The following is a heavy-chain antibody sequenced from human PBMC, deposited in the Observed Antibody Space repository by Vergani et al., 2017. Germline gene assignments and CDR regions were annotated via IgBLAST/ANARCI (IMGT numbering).Heavy chain of an antibody. CDR2: INQDGSEK. J-gene: IGHJ6*03. CDR1: GFIFSHYW. V-gene: IGHV3-7*01. D-gene: IGHD2/OR15-2a*01. Sequence: EVQLVESGGGLVQPGGSLRLSCAASGFIFSHYWMSWVRQAPGKGLEWVANINQDGSEKYYVDSVKGRFTISRDNAKNSLYLQMNSLRVDDTAVYYCAKDLGGCNSISCSYYMDVWGKGTTVTV. CDR3: AKDLGGCNSISCSYYMDV.